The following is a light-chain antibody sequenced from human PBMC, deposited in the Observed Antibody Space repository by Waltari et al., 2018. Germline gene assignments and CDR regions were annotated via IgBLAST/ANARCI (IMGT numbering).Light chain of an antibody. CDR3: CSYAGSYTWV. Sequence: SALTQPRSVSGSPGQSVTISCTGTTNDLGSYNYVSWYQQHPGKAPKLIILDVTKRPSGVLDRLSGSKSGNTASLTISWLRAEDEAEYYCCSYAGSYTWVFGGGTKLTVV. CDR1: TNDLGSYNY. V-gene: IGLV2-11*01. CDR2: DVT. J-gene: IGLJ3*02.